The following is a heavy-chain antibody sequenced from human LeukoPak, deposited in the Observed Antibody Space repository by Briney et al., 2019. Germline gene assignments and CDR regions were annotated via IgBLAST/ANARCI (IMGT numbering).Heavy chain of an antibody. CDR2: INLSGGSR. D-gene: IGHD5-12*01. CDR3: ARGLLGGYDTFDY. J-gene: IGHJ4*02. Sequence: ASVKVSCKASGYTFTIYYMHWVRQAPGQGLEWMGIINLSGGSRSYAQKFQGRVTMTRDMSTSTVYMELSSLRSEDTAVYYCARGLLGGYDTFDYWGQGTLVTVSS. V-gene: IGHV1-46*01. CDR1: GYTFTIYY.